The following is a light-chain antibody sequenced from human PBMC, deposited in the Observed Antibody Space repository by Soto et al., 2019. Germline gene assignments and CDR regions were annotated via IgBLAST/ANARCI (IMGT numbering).Light chain of an antibody. CDR3: SSYTNINTRACV. V-gene: IGLV2-14*01. J-gene: IGLJ1*01. Sequence: QSALTQPASVPGSPGQSITISCTGTSGDIGSYNRVSWYQQHPGKAPKLIIYGVTDRPSGVSNRFSGSKSGNTASLTISGLQAEDEAEYYCSSYTNINTRACVFGTGTKVTVL. CDR1: SGDIGSYNR. CDR2: GVT.